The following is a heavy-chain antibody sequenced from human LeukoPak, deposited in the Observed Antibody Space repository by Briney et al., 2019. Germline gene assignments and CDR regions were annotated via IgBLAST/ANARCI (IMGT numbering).Heavy chain of an antibody. Sequence: PSETLSLTCTVSGGSISSYYWGWIRQPPGKGLEWIDYIYYNGSTNYNPSLKSRVTISVDTSKNQFSLKLTSVTAADTAVYYCARVRAVAGREAFDIWGQGTMVTVSS. CDR1: GGSISSYY. J-gene: IGHJ3*02. V-gene: IGHV4-59*01. D-gene: IGHD6-19*01. CDR3: ARVRAVAGREAFDI. CDR2: IYYNGST.